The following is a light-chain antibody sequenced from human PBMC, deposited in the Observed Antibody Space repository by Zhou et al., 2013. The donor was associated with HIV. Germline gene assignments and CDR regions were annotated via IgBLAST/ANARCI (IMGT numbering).Light chain of an antibody. V-gene: IGKV1-13*02. CDR1: QDITTA. CDR3: QQFRSYPFT. Sequence: IQLTQSPSSLSASVGDRVTITCRASQDITTALAWYQQKPGKAPKLLIFDASTLESGVPSRFSGSGSGTDFTLTISSLQPEDLAIYYCQQFRSYPFTFGPVTKVDFK. J-gene: IGKJ3*01. CDR2: DAS.